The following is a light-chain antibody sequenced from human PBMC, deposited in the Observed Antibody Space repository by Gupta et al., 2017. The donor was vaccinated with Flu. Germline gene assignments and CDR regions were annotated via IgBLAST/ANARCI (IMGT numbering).Light chain of an antibody. CDR1: QSLTTW. V-gene: IGKV1-5*03. J-gene: IGKJ4*01. Sequence: DIQMTQSTSTLSASVGDRVTITCRASQSLTTWLAWYQQKPGKAPKLLIYKTSSLEIGVPARFSGSGSGTEFILTISSLHPDDFATYYCQQYESFPLTFGGGTKVDI. CDR3: QQYESFPLT. CDR2: KTS.